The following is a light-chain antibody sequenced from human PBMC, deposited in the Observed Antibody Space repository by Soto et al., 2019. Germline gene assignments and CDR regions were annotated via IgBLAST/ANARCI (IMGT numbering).Light chain of an antibody. CDR2: EVS. CDR3: SSYAGSDNAVV. CDR1: SSDVGGYSF. V-gene: IGLV2-8*01. Sequence: QSALTQPPSASGSPGQSVTISCNGTSSDVGGYSFVSWYQQHPGKATRVLIYEVSQRPSGFPDRFSGSKSANTASLTVSGLHAEDEADYYCSSYAGSDNAVVFGGGTKLTVL. J-gene: IGLJ2*01.